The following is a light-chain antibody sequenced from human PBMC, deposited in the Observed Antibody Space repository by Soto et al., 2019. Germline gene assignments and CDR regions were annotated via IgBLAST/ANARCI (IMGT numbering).Light chain of an antibody. J-gene: IGKJ5*01. V-gene: IGKV3-15*01. Sequence: EIVMTQSPATLSVSPGERATLSCRASQSVFSSLAWYQQKPGQAPRLLIYGAATRATGIPARFSGSGSGTDFTLTISSLEPEDFAVYYCQQRSNWRGTFGQGTRLEIK. CDR1: QSVFSS. CDR2: GAA. CDR3: QQRSNWRGT.